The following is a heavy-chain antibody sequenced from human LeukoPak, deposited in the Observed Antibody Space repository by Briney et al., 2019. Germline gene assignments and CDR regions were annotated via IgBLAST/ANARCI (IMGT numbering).Heavy chain of an antibody. D-gene: IGHD1-26*01. J-gene: IGHJ4*02. Sequence: ASVKVSCKASGYTFTSYAISGVRQAPGQGLEWMGWINPNSGDTNSAQKFQGRVTMTRDTSISTAYMELSRLTSDDTAVYYCARAGPFYSGNYLGSWGQGTLVTVSS. CDR2: INPNSGDT. CDR1: GYTFTSYA. V-gene: IGHV1-2*02. CDR3: ARAGPFYSGNYLGS.